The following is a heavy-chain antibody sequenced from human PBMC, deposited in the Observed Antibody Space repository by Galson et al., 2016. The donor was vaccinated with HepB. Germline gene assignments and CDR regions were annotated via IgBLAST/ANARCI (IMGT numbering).Heavy chain of an antibody. CDR3: AKRHEYCPPVGCSVDY. D-gene: IGHD2/OR15-2a*01. J-gene: IGHJ4*02. CDR1: GFTFSGYG. Sequence: SLRLSCAASGFTFSGYGMHWVRQAPGKGLEWVAADSMGGRRKFYADSVKGRFTISRDNSNNILFLQMSSPRVDDTAVYFCAKRHEYCPPVGCSVDYWGQGTLVSVSS. CDR2: DSMGGRRK. V-gene: IGHV3-30*18.